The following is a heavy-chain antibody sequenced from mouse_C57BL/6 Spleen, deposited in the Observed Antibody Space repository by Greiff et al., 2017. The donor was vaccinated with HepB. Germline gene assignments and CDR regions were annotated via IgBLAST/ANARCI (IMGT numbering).Heavy chain of an antibody. J-gene: IGHJ4*01. D-gene: IGHD1-1*01. V-gene: IGHV1-85*01. Sequence: VQLQQSGPELVKPGASVKLSCKASGYTFTSYDINWVKQRPGQGLEWIGWIYPRDGSTKYNEKFKGKATLTVDTSSSTAYMELHSLTSEDSAVYCCARGRDSGSSPYAMDYWGQGTSVTVSS. CDR1: GYTFTSYD. CDR2: IYPRDGST. CDR3: ARGRDSGSSPYAMDY.